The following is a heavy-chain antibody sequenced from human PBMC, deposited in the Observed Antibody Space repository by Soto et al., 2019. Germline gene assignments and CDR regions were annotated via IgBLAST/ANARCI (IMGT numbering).Heavy chain of an antibody. J-gene: IGHJ4*02. D-gene: IGHD1-26*01. CDR1: GFILNDYA. CDR3: AKARVGTTHFDY. Sequence: PGGSQRLSCSASGFILNDYAMHWVRQAPGKGLEWVSLISYDGNYKYYADSVKGRFTISRDTSKNTLYLQMNSLRPEDTAVYFCAKARVGTTHFDYWGQGTLVTVSS. CDR2: ISYDGNYK. V-gene: IGHV3-30*18.